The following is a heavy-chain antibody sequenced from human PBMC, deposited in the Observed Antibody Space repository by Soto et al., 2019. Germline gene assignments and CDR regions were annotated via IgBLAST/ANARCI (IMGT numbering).Heavy chain of an antibody. V-gene: IGHV4-34*01. J-gene: IGHJ6*02. Sequence: QVQLQQWGAGLLKPSETLSLTCAVSGGSLSDYYWPWIRQSPGKGLEWIAEIHPSGSTYYNPSLRSRVTISVDTSKNQFSLKLTSLTAADTAIYYCARGRDEYKLGNVWGHGTTVTVSS. CDR3: ARGRDEYKLGNV. D-gene: IGHD1-1*01. CDR1: GGSLSDYY. CDR2: IHPSGST.